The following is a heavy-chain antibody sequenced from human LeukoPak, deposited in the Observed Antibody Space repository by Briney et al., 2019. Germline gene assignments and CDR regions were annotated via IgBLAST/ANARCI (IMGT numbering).Heavy chain of an antibody. V-gene: IGHV3-7*01. CDR2: IKQAGSEK. CDR3: ARARYSDY. Sequence: GGSLRLSCAASGFTFSSNWMTWVRQAPGKGLEWVANIKQAGSEKYYVDSVKGRLTISSDNAKKSLYLEMNSLRAEDTAVYYCARARYSDYWGQGTLVTVSS. J-gene: IGHJ4*02. D-gene: IGHD3-9*01. CDR1: GFTFSSNW.